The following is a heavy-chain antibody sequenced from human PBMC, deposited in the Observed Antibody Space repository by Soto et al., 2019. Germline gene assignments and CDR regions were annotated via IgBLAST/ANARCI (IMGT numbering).Heavy chain of an antibody. CDR3: ARDHYDYVWGSYRLQQLAY. J-gene: IGHJ4*02. CDR2: INSDGSST. Sequence: EVQLVESGGGLVQPGGSLRLSCAASGFTFSSYWMHWVRQAPGKGLVWVSRINSDGSSTSYADSVKGRFTISRDNAKNTLYLQMNSLRAEDTAAYYCARDHYDYVWGSYRLQQLAYWGQGTLVTVSS. D-gene: IGHD3-16*02. CDR1: GFTFSSYW. V-gene: IGHV3-74*01.